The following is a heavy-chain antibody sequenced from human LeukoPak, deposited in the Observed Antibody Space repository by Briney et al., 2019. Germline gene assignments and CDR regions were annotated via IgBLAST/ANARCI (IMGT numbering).Heavy chain of an antibody. D-gene: IGHD3-9*01. V-gene: IGHV4-39*07. CDR3: ASIFDWLLGWFDP. J-gene: IGHJ5*02. Sequence: SETLSLTCTVSGGSVSSSSYYWGRIRQPPGKGLEWIGSIYYSGSTYYNPYLKSRVTISVDTSKNQFYLKLSSVTAADTAVYYCASIFDWLLGWFDPWGQGTLVTVSS. CDR1: GGSVSSSSYY. CDR2: IYYSGST.